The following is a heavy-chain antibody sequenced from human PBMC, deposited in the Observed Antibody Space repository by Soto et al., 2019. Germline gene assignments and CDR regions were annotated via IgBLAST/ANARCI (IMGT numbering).Heavy chain of an antibody. CDR2: ISSNGGST. D-gene: IGHD3-10*01. Sequence: GGSLRLSCSASGFTFSSYAMHWVRQAPGKGLEYVSAISSNGGSTYYADSVKGRFTISRDNSKNTLYLQMSSLRAEDTAVYYCVKELLWFGETPGYFDYWGQGTLVTVSS. V-gene: IGHV3-64D*08. CDR1: GFTFSSYA. CDR3: VKELLWFGETPGYFDY. J-gene: IGHJ4*02.